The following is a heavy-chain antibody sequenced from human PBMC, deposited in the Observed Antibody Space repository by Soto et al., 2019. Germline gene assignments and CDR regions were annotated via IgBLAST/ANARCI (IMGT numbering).Heavy chain of an antibody. Sequence: QITLKESGPTLVKPTQTLTLTCTLSGFSPSTSGVAVGWIRQPPGKALEWLGHIYWNDDKYYSTSLKSRLSLTKDTSKNQVVLTMTNVXPXXXXXXXXXXXXXXXXXXXXLWXXGTLV. CDR2: IYWNDDK. V-gene: IGHV2-5*01. CDR1: GFSPSTSGVA. CDR3: XXXXXXXXXXXXL. J-gene: IGHJ4*02.